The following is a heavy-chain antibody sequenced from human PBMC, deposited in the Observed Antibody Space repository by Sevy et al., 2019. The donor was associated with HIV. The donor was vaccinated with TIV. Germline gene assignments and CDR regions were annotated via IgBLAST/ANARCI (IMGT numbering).Heavy chain of an antibody. V-gene: IGHV4-4*07. CDR2: IYTSGST. Sequence: SETLSLTCTVSGGSISIYYWSWIRQPAGKGLEWIGRIYTSGSTNYNPSLKSRVTMSVDTSKNQFSLKLSSVTAADTAVYYCAREDDILTGYYLLDYWGQGTLVTVSS. CDR1: GGSISIYY. D-gene: IGHD3-9*01. CDR3: AREDDILTGYYLLDY. J-gene: IGHJ4*02.